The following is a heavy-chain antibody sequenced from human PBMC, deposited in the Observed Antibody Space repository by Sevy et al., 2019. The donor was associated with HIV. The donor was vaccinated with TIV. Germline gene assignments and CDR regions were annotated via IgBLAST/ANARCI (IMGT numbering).Heavy chain of an antibody. J-gene: IGHJ4*02. CDR1: GFTFSDHY. Sequence: GGSLRLSCAASGFTFSDHYMDWVRQAPWKGLEWVGRIRNKANSHTTEYAASVKGRFTISRDDSKNSLYLQMNSLKTEDTAVYYCARVTAVADLYFDYWGQGTLVTVSS. D-gene: IGHD6-19*01. V-gene: IGHV3-72*01. CDR3: ARVTAVADLYFDY. CDR2: IRNKANSHTT.